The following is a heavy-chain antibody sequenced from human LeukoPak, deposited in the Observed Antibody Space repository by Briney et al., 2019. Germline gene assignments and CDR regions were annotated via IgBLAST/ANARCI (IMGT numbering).Heavy chain of an antibody. CDR2: INHSGST. J-gene: IGHJ4*02. CDR3: ARATVTHFDY. CDR1: GGSFSGYY. V-gene: IGHV4-34*01. Sequence: SETLSLTCAVYGGSFSGYYWSWIRQPPGKGLEWIGEINHSGSTNYNPSLKSRVTISVDTSKNQFSLKLSSVTAADTAVYYCARATVTHFDYWGQGTLVTVSS. D-gene: IGHD4-17*01.